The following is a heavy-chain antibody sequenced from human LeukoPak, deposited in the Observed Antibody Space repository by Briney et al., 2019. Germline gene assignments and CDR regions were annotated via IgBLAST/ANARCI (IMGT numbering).Heavy chain of an antibody. Sequence: PGGSLRLSCAASGFTFSSNWMNWVRQPPGKGLEWVANINQNGREKYYVDSVRGRFTISRDNAKNSLYLQMNSLRAEDAAVYYCAQATGWYNPRLTYWGQGTLVTVSS. CDR1: GFTFSSNW. CDR2: INQNGREK. D-gene: IGHD6-19*01. CDR3: AQATGWYNPRLTY. V-gene: IGHV3-7*05. J-gene: IGHJ4*02.